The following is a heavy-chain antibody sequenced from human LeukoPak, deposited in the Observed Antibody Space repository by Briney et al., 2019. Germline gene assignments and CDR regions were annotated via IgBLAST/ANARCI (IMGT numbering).Heavy chain of an antibody. D-gene: IGHD2-21*01. Sequence: GGSLRLSCAASGFTFSNYDMYWVRQAPGKGLEWVAFIDYDGTVKYYEDSVKGRFTISRDNSKHTVYLQKNSLRTEDTAIYYCARKFVDYWGQGTLVTVSS. J-gene: IGHJ4*02. V-gene: IGHV3-30*02. CDR2: IDYDGTVK. CDR3: ARKFVDY. CDR1: GFTFSNYD.